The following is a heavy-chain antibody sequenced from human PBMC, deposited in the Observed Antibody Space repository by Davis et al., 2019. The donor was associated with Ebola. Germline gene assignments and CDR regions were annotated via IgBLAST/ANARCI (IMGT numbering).Heavy chain of an antibody. D-gene: IGHD6-19*01. CDR1: GFTFNTYA. V-gene: IGHV3-30*18. Sequence: GESLKISCAAAGFTFNTYAMSWVRQAPGKGLEWVAVISYDGSNKYYADSVKGRFTISRDNSKNTLYLQMNSLRAEDTAVYYCAKDVLSSGWYEIMYYYYYGMDVWGQGTTVTVSS. CDR2: ISYDGSNK. CDR3: AKDVLSSGWYEIMYYYYYGMDV. J-gene: IGHJ6*02.